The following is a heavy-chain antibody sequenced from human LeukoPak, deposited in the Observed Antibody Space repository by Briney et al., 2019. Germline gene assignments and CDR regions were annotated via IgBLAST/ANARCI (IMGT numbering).Heavy chain of an antibody. Sequence: GGSLRLSCAASGFTLDDYGMSWVRQVPGKGLEWVSAISGSGGSTYYADSVKGRFTISRDNSKNTLYLQMNSLRAEDTAVYYCAKGLYFWSGYYTEDPFDYWGQGTLVTVSS. D-gene: IGHD3-3*01. CDR1: GFTLDDYG. V-gene: IGHV3-23*01. CDR3: AKGLYFWSGYYTEDPFDY. J-gene: IGHJ4*02. CDR2: ISGSGGST.